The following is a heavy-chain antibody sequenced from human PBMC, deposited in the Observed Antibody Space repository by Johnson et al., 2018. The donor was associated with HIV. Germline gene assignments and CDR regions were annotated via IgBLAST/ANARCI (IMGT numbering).Heavy chain of an antibody. D-gene: IGHD3-10*01. J-gene: IGHJ3*02. V-gene: IGHV3-11*04. CDR2: ISSSGSSI. CDR1: GFTFSDYY. CDR3: ARGGQVVRGAKGDAFDI. Sequence: QVYLVESGGGLVQPGGSLRLSCAASGFTFSDYYMNWIRQAPGNGLEWVSYISSSGSSIYYADSVKGRFTISRDNAENSLYLQMNSLRAEDTAVYYCARGGQVVRGAKGDAFDIWGQGTMVTVSS.